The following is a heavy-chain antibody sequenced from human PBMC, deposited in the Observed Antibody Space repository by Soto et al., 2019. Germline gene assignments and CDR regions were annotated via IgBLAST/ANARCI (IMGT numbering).Heavy chain of an antibody. J-gene: IGHJ2*01. CDR3: ATGGSYCSSTVCVYWYLDL. D-gene: IGHD2-2*01. Sequence: QVQLQESGPGLVKPSGTLSLTCAVSSGSISTNNWWSWVRQPPGKGLEGIGEIHHSGTTNYNPSLKSRVTMSVDKPKDQFSLRLNPVTAADTAVYYCATGGSYCSSTVCVYWYLDLWGRGTLVSVSS. CDR2: IHHSGTT. CDR1: SGSISTNNW. V-gene: IGHV4-4*02.